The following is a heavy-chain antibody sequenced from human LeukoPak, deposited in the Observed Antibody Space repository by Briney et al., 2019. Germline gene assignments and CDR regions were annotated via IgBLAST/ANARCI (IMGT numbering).Heavy chain of an antibody. CDR3: ARDSGSGNNDY. D-gene: IGHD1-26*01. V-gene: IGHV1-18*01. CDR2: ISAYNGNT. CDR1: GYTFTSYG. J-gene: IGHJ4*02. Sequence: GASVTVSCKASGYTFTSYGISWVRQAPGQGLEWMGWISAYNGNTNYAQKLQGRVTFISNTSATTAFMELSSLRSEDAAVYYCARDSGSGNNDYWGQGTLVTVSS.